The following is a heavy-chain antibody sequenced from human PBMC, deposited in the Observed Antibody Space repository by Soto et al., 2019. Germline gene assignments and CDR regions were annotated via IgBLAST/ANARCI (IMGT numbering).Heavy chain of an antibody. D-gene: IGHD3-3*01. CDR2: IYYSGST. CDR3: ARGQRITIFGVVMTEDWFDP. V-gene: IGHV4-31*03. J-gene: IGHJ5*02. Sequence: SETLSLTCTVSGGSISSGGYYWSWIRQHPGKGLEWIGYIYYSGSTYYNPSLKSRVTISVDTSKNQFSLKLSSVTAADTAVYYCARGQRITIFGVVMTEDWFDPWGQGTLVTVS. CDR1: GGSISSGGYY.